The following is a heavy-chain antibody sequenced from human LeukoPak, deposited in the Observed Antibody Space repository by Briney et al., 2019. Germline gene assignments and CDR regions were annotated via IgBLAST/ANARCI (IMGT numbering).Heavy chain of an antibody. V-gene: IGHV3-53*05. CDR1: GFTVSSNY. J-gene: IGHJ6*02. D-gene: IGHD1-1*01. Sequence: GGSLRLSCAASGFTVSSNYMSWVRQAPGKGLEWVSVFYSGGSRYYADSVKGRFTISRDNSKNTLYLQMNSLRAEDTAVYYCARDHRNDYYGMDVWGQGTTVTVSS. CDR3: ARDHRNDYYGMDV. CDR2: FYSGGSR.